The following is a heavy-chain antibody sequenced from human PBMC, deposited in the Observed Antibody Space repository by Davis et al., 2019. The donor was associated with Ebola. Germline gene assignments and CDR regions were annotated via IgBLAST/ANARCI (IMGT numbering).Heavy chain of an antibody. CDR1: GFTFSSYA. V-gene: IGHV3-23*01. J-gene: IGHJ3*02. CDR3: AKPSSTAPYSSSWTDAFDI. Sequence: PGGSLRLSCAASGFTFSSYAMSWVRQAPGKGLEWVSGISGSRGSTYYADSVKGRFTISRDNSKNTLYLQMNSLRAEDTAVYYCAKPSSTAPYSSSWTDAFDIWGQGTMVTVSS. CDR2: ISGSRGST. D-gene: IGHD6-13*01.